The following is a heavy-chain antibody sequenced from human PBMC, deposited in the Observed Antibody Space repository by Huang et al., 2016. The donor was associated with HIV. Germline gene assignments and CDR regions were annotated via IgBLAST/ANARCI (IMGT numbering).Heavy chain of an antibody. J-gene: IGHJ3*02. D-gene: IGHD1-1*01. CDR2: INHRGST. CDR3: ARERMMSWLDDHDAFDI. Sequence: QVQLQQWGAGLLKPSETLSLTCAVYGGSFSGYYWSWIRQSPGKGLAWIGEINHRGSTNYTPSLKSRLTISVDTSKNQFSLKLSSVTAADTAVYYCARERMMSWLDDHDAFDIWGQGTMVTVSS. CDR1: GGSFSGYY. V-gene: IGHV4-34*01.